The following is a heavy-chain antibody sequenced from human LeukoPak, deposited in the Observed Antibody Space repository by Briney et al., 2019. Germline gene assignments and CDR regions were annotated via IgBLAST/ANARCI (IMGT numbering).Heavy chain of an antibody. J-gene: IGHJ4*02. D-gene: IGHD2-2*01. V-gene: IGHV3-7*01. Sequence: GGSLRLSCAASGFSFNSYWMWWVRQASGKGLEWVANINPYGSDTYYADSVKGRFTISRDNAENSLHLQMNSLRAEDTAVYYCTRVRVVVPSAFDYCDFWGQGTLVTVSS. CDR3: TRVRVVVPSAFDYCDF. CDR2: INPYGSDT. CDR1: GFSFNSYW.